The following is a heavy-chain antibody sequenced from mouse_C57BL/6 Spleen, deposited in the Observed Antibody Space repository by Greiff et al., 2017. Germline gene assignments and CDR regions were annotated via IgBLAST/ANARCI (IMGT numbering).Heavy chain of an antibody. V-gene: IGHV1-59*01. D-gene: IGHD2-5*01. CDR2: IDPSDSYT. J-gene: IGHJ2*01. CDR3: ARSDSNYDFDY. CDR1: GYTFTSYW. Sequence: QVQLQQPGAELVRPGTSVKLSCKASGYTFTSYWMHWVKQRPGQGLEWIGVIDPSDSYTNYNQKFKGKATLTVDTSSSTAYMQLSSLTSEDSAVXYCARSDSNYDFDYWGQGTTLTVSS.